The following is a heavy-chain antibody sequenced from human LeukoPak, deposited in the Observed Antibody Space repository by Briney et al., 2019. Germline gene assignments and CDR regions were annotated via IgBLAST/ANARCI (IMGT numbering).Heavy chain of an antibody. CDR3: ATADKWEPLDY. CDR1: GASLSETS. J-gene: IGHJ4*02. V-gene: IGHV1-24*01. CDR2: FDPEDGES. D-gene: IGHD1-26*01. Sequence: ASVKVPCKVSGASLSETSIHWVRQAPGQWLEWMGGFDPEDGESIFAQSFQGRFSMTEDTSTDTAYMELRSLRLQDTAVYYCATADKWEPLDYWGQGTLVTVSS.